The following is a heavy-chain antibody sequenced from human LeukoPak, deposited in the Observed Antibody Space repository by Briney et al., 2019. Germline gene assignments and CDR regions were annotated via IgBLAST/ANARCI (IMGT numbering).Heavy chain of an antibody. CDR1: GFTVSSNY. D-gene: IGHD5-24*01. V-gene: IGHV3-7*01. Sequence: PGGSLRLSCAASGFTVSSNYMSWVRQAPGKGLEWVANIKQDGSEKYYVDSVKGRFTISRDNAKNSLYLQMNSLRAEDTAVYYCARSRVGYIGMFDYWGQGTLVTVSS. J-gene: IGHJ4*02. CDR3: ARSRVGYIGMFDY. CDR2: IKQDGSEK.